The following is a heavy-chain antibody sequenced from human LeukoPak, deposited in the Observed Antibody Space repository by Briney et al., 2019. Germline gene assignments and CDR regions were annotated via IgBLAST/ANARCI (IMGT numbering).Heavy chain of an antibody. CDR1: GFTFSSYS. CDR3: ARDSTVGAEYYYYGMDV. Sequence: GGSLRLSCAASGFTFSSYSMNWVRQAPGKGLEWVSSISSSSSYIYYADSVKGRFTISRDNAKNSLYLQMNSLRAEDTAVYYCARDSTVGAEYYYYGMDVWGQGTTVTVSS. V-gene: IGHV3-21*01. CDR2: ISSSSSYI. D-gene: IGHD1-26*01. J-gene: IGHJ6*02.